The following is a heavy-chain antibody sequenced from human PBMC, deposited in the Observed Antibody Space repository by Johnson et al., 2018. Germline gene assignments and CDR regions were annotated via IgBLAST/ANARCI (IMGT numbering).Heavy chain of an antibody. D-gene: IGHD5/OR15-5a*01. V-gene: IGHV3-33*06. J-gene: IGHJ6*03. CDR1: GFIFSSYG. Sequence: QVQLVQSGGGVVQPGRSLRLSCAASGFIFSSYGMDWVRQAPGKGLEWVAVIRYDRSNKYYADSAKGRFTISRDNSKNTVYVQINSLRAEDTAVYYCAKGSVSAHYYMDVWGKGTTVTVSS. CDR3: AKGSVSAHYYMDV. CDR2: IRYDRSNK.